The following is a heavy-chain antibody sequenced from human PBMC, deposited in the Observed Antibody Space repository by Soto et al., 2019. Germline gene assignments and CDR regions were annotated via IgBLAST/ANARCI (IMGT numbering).Heavy chain of an antibody. D-gene: IGHD3-16*01. CDR3: ARHGAERYWFDP. V-gene: IGHV4-59*08. Sequence: SQTLSLTCAVYGGSFSSYYWSWIRQPPGKGLEWIGYIYYSGSTNYNPSLKSRVTISVDTSKNQFSLKLSSVTAADTAVYYCARHGAERYWFDPWGQGTLVTVS. CDR1: GGSFSSYY. CDR2: IYYSGST. J-gene: IGHJ5*02.